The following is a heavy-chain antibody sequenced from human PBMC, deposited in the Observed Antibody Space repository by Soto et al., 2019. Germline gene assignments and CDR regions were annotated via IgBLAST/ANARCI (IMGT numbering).Heavy chain of an antibody. Sequence: QVQLVQSGAEVKTPGSSVKVSCKASGGTFSRYSITWVRQAPGHGLEWIGRIIPIFGIASYAQKFQGRVTITADESTSTAYRELSSRRSDDTAVYYCAIEDRDRETGLVPAAIDGMDVWGQGTTVTVSS. J-gene: IGHJ6*02. CDR3: AIEDRDRETGLVPAAIDGMDV. CDR1: GGTFSRYS. CDR2: IIPIFGIA. V-gene: IGHV1-69*08. D-gene: IGHD2-2*01.